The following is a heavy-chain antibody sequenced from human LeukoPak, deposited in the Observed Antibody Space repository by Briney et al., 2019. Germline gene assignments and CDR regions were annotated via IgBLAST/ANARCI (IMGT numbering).Heavy chain of an antibody. J-gene: IGHJ4*02. D-gene: IGHD3-10*02. V-gene: IGHV3-30*18. CDR3: AKALPLTTMSSLDY. CDR2: ISYDGSNK. CDR1: GFTFSSYG. Sequence: GGSLRLSCAASGFTFSSYGMHWVRQAPGKGLKWVAVISYDGSNKYYADSVKGRFTISRDKSKNTLYLQMNSLRAEDTAVYYCAKALPLTTMSSLDYWGQGTLVTVSS.